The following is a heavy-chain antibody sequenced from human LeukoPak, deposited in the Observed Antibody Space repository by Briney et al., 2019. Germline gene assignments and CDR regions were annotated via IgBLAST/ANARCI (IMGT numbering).Heavy chain of an antibody. CDR2: ISYDGSNK. J-gene: IGHJ4*02. CDR3: AKDGRSDLDYFDY. CDR1: GFTFSSYA. Sequence: GGSLRLSCAASGFTFSSYAMHWVRQAPGKGLEWVAVISYDGSNKYYADSVKGRFTISRDNSKNTLYLQMNSLRAEDTAVYHCAKDGRSDLDYFDYWGQGTLVTVSS. V-gene: IGHV3-30*04.